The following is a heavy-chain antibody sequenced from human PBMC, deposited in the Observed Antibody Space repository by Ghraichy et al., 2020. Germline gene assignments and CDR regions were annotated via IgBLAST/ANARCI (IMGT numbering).Heavy chain of an antibody. D-gene: IGHD3-22*01. CDR3: ARGDSSGYLYYFDY. J-gene: IGHJ4*02. V-gene: IGHV1-2*02. Sequence: ASVKVSCKASGYTFTGYYMHWVRQAPGQGLEWMGWINPNSGGTNYAQKFQGRVTMTRDTSISTAYMELSRLRSDDTAVYYCARGDSSGYLYYFDYWGQGTLVTVSS. CDR1: GYTFTGYY. CDR2: INPNSGGT.